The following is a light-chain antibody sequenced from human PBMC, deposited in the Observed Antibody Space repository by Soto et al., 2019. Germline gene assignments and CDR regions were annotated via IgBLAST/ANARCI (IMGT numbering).Light chain of an antibody. Sequence: ETLMTQSPATLSVSPGARATLFCRASQVVSNTLAWYQQKPGQAPRLLIFGASARATGVPARFSGGGSGTLFTLSISSLQSEDFGIYYCQQYNKWPWTFGQGTKVEVK. CDR2: GAS. V-gene: IGKV3-15*01. CDR1: QVVSNT. CDR3: QQYNKWPWT. J-gene: IGKJ1*01.